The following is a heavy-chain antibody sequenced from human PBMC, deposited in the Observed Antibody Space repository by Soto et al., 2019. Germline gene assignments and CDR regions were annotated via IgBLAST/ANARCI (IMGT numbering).Heavy chain of an antibody. CDR3: AKAGRRSHSYYDSEIVLYGMDV. CDR1: GFTFNNYG. V-gene: IGHV3-30*18. CDR2: ISFDGNNK. Sequence: QVQLVESGGGVVQPGRSLRLSCAPSGFTFNNYGMHWVRQAPGKGLEWLALISFDGNNKHYADSVRGRFTISRDNSMNTLYLKMNSLRAEDTAVYYGAKAGRRSHSYYDSEIVLYGMDVWCQGTTVTVSS. J-gene: IGHJ6*02. D-gene: IGHD3-22*01.